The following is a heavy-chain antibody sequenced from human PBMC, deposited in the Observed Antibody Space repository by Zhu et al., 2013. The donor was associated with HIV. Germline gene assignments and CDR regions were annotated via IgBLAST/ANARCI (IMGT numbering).Heavy chain of an antibody. CDR1: GSTFSSYA. D-gene: IGHD3-22*01. J-gene: IGHJ4*02. CDR2: IIPIFGTA. Sequence: VQLVQSGAEVKKPGSSVKVSCKASGSTFSSYAINWVRQAPGQGLEWMGGIIPIFGTANYAQKFQGRVTITADESTSTAYMELSSLRSEDTAVYYCGRHHNSGYYSYFDYWGQGTLVTVSS. V-gene: IGHV1-69*01. CDR3: GRHHNSGYYSYFDY.